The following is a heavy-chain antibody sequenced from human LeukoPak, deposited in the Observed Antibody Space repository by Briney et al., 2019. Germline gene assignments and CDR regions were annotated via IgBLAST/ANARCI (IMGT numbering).Heavy chain of an antibody. V-gene: IGHV4-34*01. J-gene: IGHJ4*02. CDR1: GGSFSGYY. D-gene: IGHD3-10*01. CDR2: IIHSGST. CDR3: AGGSYYYGPGSYYNY. Sequence: SETLSLTCAVYGGSFSGYYWSCISQPPGEGLEWIGEIIHSGSTNYNPSLKSRVTISVDTSKNQFSLKLSSVTAADTAVYYCAGGSYYYGPGSYYNYWGEGTLVTASS.